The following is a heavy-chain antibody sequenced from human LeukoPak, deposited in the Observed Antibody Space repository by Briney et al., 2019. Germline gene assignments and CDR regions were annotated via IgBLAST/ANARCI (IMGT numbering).Heavy chain of an antibody. V-gene: IGHV5-51*01. D-gene: IGHD3-22*01. CDR2: IYPGDSDT. CDR3: VTGKIDSYWYFDL. J-gene: IGHJ2*01. CDR1: RYSLTSYW. Sequence: GQSLTISCKGSRYSLTSYWIGWVRQMPVKGLEWMGIIYPGDSDTRYSPSFQGQVTISADKSISTAYLQWSRLKASDSAMYYGVTGKIDSYWYFDLWGRGTLVTVSS.